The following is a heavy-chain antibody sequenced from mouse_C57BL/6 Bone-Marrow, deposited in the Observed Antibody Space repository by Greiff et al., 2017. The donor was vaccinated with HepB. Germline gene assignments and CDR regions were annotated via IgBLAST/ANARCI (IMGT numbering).Heavy chain of an antibody. CDR1: GYTFTSYG. Sequence: QVQLKQSGAELARPGASVKLSCKASGYTFTSYGISWVKQRTGQGLEWIGEIYPRSGNTYYNEKFKGKATLTADKSSSTAYMELRSLTSEDSAVYFCAREAGTGDFDYWGQGTTLTVSS. V-gene: IGHV1-81*01. CDR3: AREAGTGDFDY. CDR2: IYPRSGNT. J-gene: IGHJ2*01. D-gene: IGHD4-1*01.